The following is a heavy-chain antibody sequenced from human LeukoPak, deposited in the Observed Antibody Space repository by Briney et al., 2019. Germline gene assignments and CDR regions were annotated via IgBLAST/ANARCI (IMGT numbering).Heavy chain of an antibody. CDR2: IYYSGST. CDR3: ARSPNYGMDV. J-gene: IGHJ6*02. V-gene: IGHV4-31*02. D-gene: IGHD2-8*01. Sequence: SWVRQHPGKGLEWVGYIYYSGSTYYNPSLKSRVTISVDTSKNQFSLKLSSVTAADTAVYYCARSPNYGMDVWGQGTTVTVSS.